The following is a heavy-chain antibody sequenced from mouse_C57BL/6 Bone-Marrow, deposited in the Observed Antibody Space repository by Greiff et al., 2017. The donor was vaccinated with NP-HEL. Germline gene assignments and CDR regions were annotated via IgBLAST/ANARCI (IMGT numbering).Heavy chain of an antibody. V-gene: IGHV1-4*01. CDR1: GYTFTSYT. CDR2: INPSSGYT. Sequence: QVQLQQPGAELARPGASVKMSCKASGYTFTSYTMHWVKQRPGQGLEWIGYINPSSGYTKYNQKFKDKATLTADKSSSTAYMQLSSLTSEDSAVYYCARWAGAYAMDYWGQGTSVTVSS. J-gene: IGHJ4*01. CDR3: ARWAGAYAMDY.